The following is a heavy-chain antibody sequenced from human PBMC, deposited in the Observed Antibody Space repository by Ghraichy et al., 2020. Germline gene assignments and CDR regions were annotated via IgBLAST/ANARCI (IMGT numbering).Heavy chain of an antibody. CDR3: ATTVRTLYAIDY. D-gene: IGHD2-8*01. J-gene: IGHJ4*02. CDR1: GYTLTELS. V-gene: IGHV1-24*01. CDR2: FDPEDGET. Sequence: ASVKVSCKVSGYTLTELSMHWVRQAPGKGLEWMGGFDPEDGETIYAQKFQGRVTMTEDTSTDTAYMELSSLRSEDTAVYYCATTVRTLYAIDYWGQGTLVTVSS.